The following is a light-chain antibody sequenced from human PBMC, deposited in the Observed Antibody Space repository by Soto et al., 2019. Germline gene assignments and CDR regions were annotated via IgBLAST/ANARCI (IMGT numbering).Light chain of an antibody. CDR1: QSVSSY. V-gene: IGKV3-11*01. Sequence: EIVLTQSPATLSLSPGERATLSCRASQSVSSYLAWYQQKPGQAPRLLIYDASNRATGIPARFSGSGSGTDFTLTISSLEPEDFAVYHCQQRTNWPTFGQGTRPEIK. CDR3: QQRTNWPT. CDR2: DAS. J-gene: IGKJ5*01.